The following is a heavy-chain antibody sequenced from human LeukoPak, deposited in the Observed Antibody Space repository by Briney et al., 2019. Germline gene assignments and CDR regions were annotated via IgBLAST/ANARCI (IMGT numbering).Heavy chain of an antibody. CDR3: ARHPKETKDIVLMVYAILHWFDP. Sequence: SETLSLTCTVSGGSISSSSYYWGWIRQPPGKGLEWIGSIYYSGSTYYNPSLKSRVTISVDTSKNQFSLKLSSVTAADTAVYYCARHPKETKDIVLMVYAILHWFDPWGQGTLVTVSS. CDR2: IYYSGST. CDR1: GGSISSSSYY. D-gene: IGHD2-8*01. J-gene: IGHJ5*02. V-gene: IGHV4-39*01.